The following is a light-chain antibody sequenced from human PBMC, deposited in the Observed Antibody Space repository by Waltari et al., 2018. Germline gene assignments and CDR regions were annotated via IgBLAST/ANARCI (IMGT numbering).Light chain of an antibody. CDR1: QSVGGT. CDR3: QHYVRLPAT. Sequence: IVLTQSPGTLSLSPGERATLSCRASQSVGGTLAWYQQKPGQAPRLLRYGASIRAPGTPDRFSGTGSGTDFSLTISRLEPEDFAVYYCQHYVRLPATFGQGTKVEIK. CDR2: GAS. V-gene: IGKV3-20*01. J-gene: IGKJ1*01.